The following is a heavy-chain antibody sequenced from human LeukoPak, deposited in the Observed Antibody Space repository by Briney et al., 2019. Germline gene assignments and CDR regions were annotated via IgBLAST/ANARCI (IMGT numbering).Heavy chain of an antibody. CDR1: GGTFSSYA. J-gene: IGHJ4*02. CDR2: IIPIFGTA. D-gene: IGHD3-16*01. V-gene: IGHV1-69*13. Sequence: GASVKVSYKASGGTFSSYAISWVRQAPGQGLEWMEGIIPIFGTANYAQKFQGRVTITADESTSTAYMELSSLRSEDTAVYYCARESPQGGIDYWGQGTLVTVSS. CDR3: ARESPQGGIDY.